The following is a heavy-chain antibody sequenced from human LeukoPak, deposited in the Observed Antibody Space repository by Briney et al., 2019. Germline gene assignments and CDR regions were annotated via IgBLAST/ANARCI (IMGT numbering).Heavy chain of an antibody. CDR3: ATGYDSSGYLFHY. J-gene: IGHJ4*02. CDR2: ISGSGGST. Sequence: GRSLRLSCAASGFTFSSYAMSWVRQAPGKGLEWVSGISGSGGSTNYADSVKGRFTISRDNSKKTLYLQMNILRGEDTAVYYCATGYDSSGYLFHYWGQGSLVTVSS. D-gene: IGHD3-22*01. CDR1: GFTFSSYA. V-gene: IGHV3-23*01.